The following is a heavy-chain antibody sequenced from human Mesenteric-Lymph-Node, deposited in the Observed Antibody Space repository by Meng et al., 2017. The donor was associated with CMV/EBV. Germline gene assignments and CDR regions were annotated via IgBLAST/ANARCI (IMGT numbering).Heavy chain of an antibody. CDR1: GFTFRSYA. CDR3: AKDMWEYQLPDGS. V-gene: IGHV3-23*01. CDR2: ISGSGSTT. Sequence: GESLKISYAASGFTFRSYAMSWVRQAPGKGLDWVAGISGSGSTTKYAASVEGRFTISRDNSKDTLFLQMNSLRVEDTALYYCAKDMWEYQLPDGSWGQGTLVTVSS. J-gene: IGHJ5*02. D-gene: IGHD2-2*01.